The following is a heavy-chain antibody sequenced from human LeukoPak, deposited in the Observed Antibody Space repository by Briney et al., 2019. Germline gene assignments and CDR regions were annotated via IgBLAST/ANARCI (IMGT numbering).Heavy chain of an antibody. CDR3: ARAPLRWQRWFDP. CDR1: GVSFSGYY. CDR2: INHSGST. V-gene: IGHV4-34*01. J-gene: IGHJ5*02. D-gene: IGHD4-23*01. Sequence: SETLSLTCAVYGVSFSGYYWSWIRQPPGKGLEWIGEINHSGSTNYNASLKSRVTISVDTSKNQFSLKLSSVTAADTAVYYCARAPLRWQRWFDPWGQGTLVTVSS.